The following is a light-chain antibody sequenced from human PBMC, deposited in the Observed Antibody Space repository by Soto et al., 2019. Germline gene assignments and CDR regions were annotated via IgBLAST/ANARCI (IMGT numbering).Light chain of an antibody. CDR3: QKYNSAPFT. J-gene: IGKJ3*01. CDR1: QGITNY. CDR2: AAS. V-gene: IGKV1-27*01. Sequence: DIQMTQSPYSLSASVGDRVTITCRASQGITNYLAWYQQKAGEVPKLLISAASTLQSGVPSRLSGSGSGTDFTLTISSLQTEDVATYYCQKYNSAPFTFGPGTKVDIK.